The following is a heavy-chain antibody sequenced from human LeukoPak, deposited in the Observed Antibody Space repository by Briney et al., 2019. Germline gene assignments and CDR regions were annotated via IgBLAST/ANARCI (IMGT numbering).Heavy chain of an antibody. CDR2: IYYSGST. V-gene: IGHV4-39*01. CDR3: ARGRYDFAY. D-gene: IGHD3-3*01. CDR1: GGSISSSSYY. J-gene: IGHJ4*02. Sequence: SETLSLTCTVSGGSISSSSYYWGWIRQPPGKGLEWIGSIYYSGSTYYNPSLKSRVTISVDTSKNQFSLKLSSVTAADTAVYYCARGRYDFAYWGQGTLVTVSS.